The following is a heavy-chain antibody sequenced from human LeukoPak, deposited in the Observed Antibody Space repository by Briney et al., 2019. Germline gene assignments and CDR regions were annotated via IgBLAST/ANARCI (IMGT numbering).Heavy chain of an antibody. CDR1: GGSISSYY. J-gene: IGHJ4*02. D-gene: IGHD2-15*01. CDR2: IYYSGST. V-gene: IGHV4-59*01. Sequence: ASETLSLTCTVSGGSISSYYWSWIRQPPGKGLEWIGYIYYSGSTNYNPSLKSRVTISIDTSKNQFSLKLSSVTAADTAVYYCAREGGGSHGFDYWGQGTLVTVSS. CDR3: AREGGGSHGFDY.